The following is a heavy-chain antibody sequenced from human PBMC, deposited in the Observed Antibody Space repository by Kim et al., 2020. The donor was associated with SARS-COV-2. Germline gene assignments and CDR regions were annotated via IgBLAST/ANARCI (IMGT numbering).Heavy chain of an antibody. CDR3: ARPLLPAIAAAGSGLDY. V-gene: IGHV1-46*01. J-gene: IGHJ4*02. D-gene: IGHD6-13*01. Sequence: FQGRVTMTRDTSTSTVYMELSSLRSEDTAVYYCARPLLPAIAAAGSGLDYWGQGTLVTVSS.